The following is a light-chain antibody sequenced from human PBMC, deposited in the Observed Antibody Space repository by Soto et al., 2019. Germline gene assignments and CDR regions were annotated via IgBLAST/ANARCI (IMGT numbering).Light chain of an antibody. CDR1: QSLNRN. V-gene: IGKV3D-15*01. CDR2: GAS. CDR3: QQYGSSPPYT. Sequence: EILMTQSPATLSVSPGERATLSCRASQSLNRNLAWYQQKPGQAPRLIIYGASTRASGIPARFSGSGSGTEFTLTISSLQSEDFAVYYCQQYGSSPPYTFGQGTKLEIK. J-gene: IGKJ2*01.